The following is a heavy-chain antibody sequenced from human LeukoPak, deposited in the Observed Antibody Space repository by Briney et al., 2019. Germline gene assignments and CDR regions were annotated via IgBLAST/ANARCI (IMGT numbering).Heavy chain of an antibody. V-gene: IGHV3-23*01. CDR1: GFTFSSYA. D-gene: IGHD3-22*01. Sequence: GGSLRLSCAASGFTFSSYAMSWVRQAPGKGLEWVSAISGSGGSTYYADSVKGRFTISRDNSKNTLYLQMNSLRAEDTAVYYCARSKYYDSSGYYPRFDYWGQRTPVTVSS. CDR2: ISGSGGST. J-gene: IGHJ4*02. CDR3: ARSKYYDSSGYYPRFDY.